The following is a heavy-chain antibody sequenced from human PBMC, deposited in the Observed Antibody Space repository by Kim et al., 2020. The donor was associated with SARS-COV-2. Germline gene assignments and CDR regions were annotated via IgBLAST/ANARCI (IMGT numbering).Heavy chain of an antibody. CDR1: GFTFSSYS. Sequence: GGSLRLSCAASGFTFSSYSMNWVRQAPGKGLEWVSSISSSSSYIYYADSVKGRFTISRDNAKNSLYLQMNSLRAEDTAVYYCARGHTGDTEGSFHYYYYMDVWGKGTTVTVSS. CDR3: ARGHTGDTEGSFHYYYYMDV. V-gene: IGHV3-21*01. D-gene: IGHD3-16*01. J-gene: IGHJ6*03. CDR2: ISSSSSYI.